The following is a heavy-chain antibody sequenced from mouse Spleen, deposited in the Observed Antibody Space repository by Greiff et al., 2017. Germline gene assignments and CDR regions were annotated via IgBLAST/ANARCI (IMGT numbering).Heavy chain of an antibody. CDR2: ISGGGSYT. CDR1: GFTFSSYG. J-gene: IGHJ2*01. V-gene: IGHV5-9-2*01. Sequence: DVHLVESGGGLVKPGGSLKLSCAASGFTFSSYGMSWVRQTPEKRLEWVATISGGGSYTYYPDSVKGRFTISRDNAKNNLYLQMSSLRSEDTALYYCAMASDSSGYGYWGQGTTLTVSS. D-gene: IGHD3-2*01. CDR3: AMASDSSGYGY.